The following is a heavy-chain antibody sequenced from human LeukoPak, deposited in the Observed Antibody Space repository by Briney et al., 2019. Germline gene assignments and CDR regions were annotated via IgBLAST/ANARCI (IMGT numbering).Heavy chain of an antibody. J-gene: IGHJ3*02. D-gene: IGHD6-6*01. CDR2: INWNGGST. CDR1: GFKFDDYG. CDR3: ARGPSIAARYDAFDI. V-gene: IGHV3-20*04. Sequence: PGGSLRLSCAASGFKFDDYGMSWVRQVPGKGLEWVSGINWNGGSTGYADSVKGRFSVSRDNAKNSLYLQVISLRAEDTAVYYCARGPSIAARYDAFDIWGQGTMVTVSS.